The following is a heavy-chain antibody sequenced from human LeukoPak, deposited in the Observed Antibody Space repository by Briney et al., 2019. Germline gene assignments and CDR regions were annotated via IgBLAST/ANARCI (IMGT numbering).Heavy chain of an antibody. CDR1: GFTFSSYS. Sequence: GGSLRLSCAASGFTFSSYSMNWVRQAPGKGLEWVSSISSSSSYIYYADSVKGRFTISRDNAKNSLYLQMNSLRAEDTAVYYCARDRSSGWYDGGHFDYWGLGTLVTVSS. J-gene: IGHJ4*02. D-gene: IGHD6-19*01. CDR3: ARDRSSGWYDGGHFDY. V-gene: IGHV3-21*01. CDR2: ISSSSSYI.